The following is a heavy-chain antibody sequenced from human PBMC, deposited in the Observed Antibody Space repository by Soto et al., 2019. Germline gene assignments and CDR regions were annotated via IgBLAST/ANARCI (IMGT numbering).Heavy chain of an antibody. CDR2: IYASGST. J-gene: IGHJ6*02. D-gene: IGHD3-10*01. CDR3: AVLGDFQSSNHAMDA. CDR1: GDFISSYS. V-gene: IGHV4-4*07. Sequence: SETLSLTCTVSGDFISSYSWSWIRQSAGKGLEWIGRIYASGSTNYNPILKTRLTISVDTSKNQFSLKLSSVTAADTAVYYCAVLGDFQSSNHAMDAWGQGTTGTVSS.